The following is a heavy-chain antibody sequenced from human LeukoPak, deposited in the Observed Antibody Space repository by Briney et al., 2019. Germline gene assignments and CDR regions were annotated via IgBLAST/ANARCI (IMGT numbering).Heavy chain of an antibody. CDR2: ISGVTGNT. J-gene: IGHJ4*02. CDR1: GFTFDDYA. D-gene: IGHD4-23*01. V-gene: IGHV3-43*02. CDR3: ARDKSRSGGDSDGYFDY. Sequence: PGGSLRLSCAASGFTFDDYAMHWVRRAPGKGLEWVALISGVTGNTYYADSVKGRFTISRDNSKNSLYLQMNSVRAEDTAFYYCARDKSRSGGDSDGYFDYWGQGTPVTVFS.